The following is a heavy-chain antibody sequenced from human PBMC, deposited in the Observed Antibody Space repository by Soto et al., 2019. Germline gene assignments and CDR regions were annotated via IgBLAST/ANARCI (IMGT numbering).Heavy chain of an antibody. Sequence: QLQLQESGPGLVKPSETLSLTCTVSGGSISSSSYYWGWIRQPPGKGLEWIGSISYSGSTYYNPSLKTRVTTSVDTSKNQCSLKLSPVTAADTAVYYCARHEPDIVVVVAATPGFGLDYWGQGTLVTVSS. CDR3: ARHEPDIVVVVAATPGFGLDY. J-gene: IGHJ4*02. CDR1: GGSISSSSYY. V-gene: IGHV4-39*01. D-gene: IGHD2-15*01. CDR2: ISYSGST.